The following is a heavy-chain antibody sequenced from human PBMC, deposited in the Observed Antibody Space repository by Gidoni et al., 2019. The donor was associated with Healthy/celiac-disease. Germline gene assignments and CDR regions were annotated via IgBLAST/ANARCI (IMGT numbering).Heavy chain of an antibody. Sequence: EVQLVESGGGLVQPGGSLRLSCAASGFTFSSYSMNWVRQAPGKGLEWVSYISSSSSTIYYADSVKGRFTISRDNAKNSLYLQMNSLRAEDTAVYYCARDRTGMGPYIDYWGQGTLVTVSS. CDR1: GFTFSSYS. CDR2: ISSSSSTI. V-gene: IGHV3-48*01. D-gene: IGHD1-1*01. CDR3: ARDRTGMGPYIDY. J-gene: IGHJ4*02.